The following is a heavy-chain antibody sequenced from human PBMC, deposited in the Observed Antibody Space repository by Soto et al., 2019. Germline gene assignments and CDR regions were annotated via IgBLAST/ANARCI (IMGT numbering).Heavy chain of an antibody. CDR1: SGSIGSYY. V-gene: IGHV4-59*08. J-gene: IGHJ4*02. Sequence: SETLCLACTVTSGSIGSYYWSGMLQPPGKRLEWIGYIYYSGSTNYNPSLKSRVTISVDTSKNQFSLKLSSVTAADTAVYYCARLQIIAAAGTYYFDYWGQGTLVTVS. CDR2: IYYSGST. D-gene: IGHD6-13*01. CDR3: ARLQIIAAAGTYYFDY.